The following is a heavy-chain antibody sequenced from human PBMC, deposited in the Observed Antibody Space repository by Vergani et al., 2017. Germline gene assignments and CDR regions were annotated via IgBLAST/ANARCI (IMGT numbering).Heavy chain of an antibody. D-gene: IGHD3-10*01. CDR2: LRSDGSNK. CDR3: AKAEYGSGTYPAWALDS. V-gene: IGHV3-30*02. CDR1: GFTFSHYR. J-gene: IGHJ4*02. Sequence: QVQLVESGGGVVQPGGSLRLSCAASGFTFSHYRMSWVRQAPGKGLDWVAFLRSDGSNKYYVESVKGRFAISRDNSKNTLSLQMNSLRAEDTAVYYCAKAEYGSGTYPAWALDSWGQGALVTVSS.